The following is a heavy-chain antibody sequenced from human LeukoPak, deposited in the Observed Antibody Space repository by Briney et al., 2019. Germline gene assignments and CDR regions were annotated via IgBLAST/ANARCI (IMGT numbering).Heavy chain of an antibody. J-gene: IGHJ3*02. CDR2: IYYSGST. Sequence: SETLSLTCTVSGGSISSGSYYWGWIRQPPGKGLEWIGSIYYSGSTYYNPSLKSRVTISVDTSKNQFSLKLSSVTAADTAVYYCARPMATSKADAFDIWGQGTMVTVSS. CDR3: ARPMATSKADAFDI. CDR1: GGSISSGSYY. V-gene: IGHV4-39*01. D-gene: IGHD5-24*01.